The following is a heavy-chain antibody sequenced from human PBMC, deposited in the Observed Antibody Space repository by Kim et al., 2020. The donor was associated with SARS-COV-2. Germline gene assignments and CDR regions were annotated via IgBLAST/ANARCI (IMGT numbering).Heavy chain of an antibody. D-gene: IGHD6-13*01. CDR3: ARALIAAAGFFDY. Sequence: SETLSLTCTVSGGSISSYYWSWIRQPPGKGLEWIGYIYYSGSTNYNPSLKSRVTISVDTSKNQFSLKLSSVTAADTAVYYCARALIAAAGFFDYWGQGTL. CDR1: GGSISSYY. J-gene: IGHJ4*02. CDR2: IYYSGST. V-gene: IGHV4-59*01.